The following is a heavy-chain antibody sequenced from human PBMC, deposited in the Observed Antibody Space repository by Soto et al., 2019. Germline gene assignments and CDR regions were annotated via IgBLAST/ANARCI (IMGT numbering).Heavy chain of an antibody. CDR1: GGSISSSSYY. CDR3: ARLYDFWSGLGPDYYYGMDV. D-gene: IGHD3-3*01. Sequence: SETLSLTCTVSGGSISSSSYYWGWIRQPPGKGLEWIGSIYYSGSTYYNPSLKSRVTISVDTSKNQFSLKLSSVTAADTAVYYCARLYDFWSGLGPDYYYGMDVWAQGTTVTVSS. CDR2: IYYSGST. J-gene: IGHJ6*02. V-gene: IGHV4-39*01.